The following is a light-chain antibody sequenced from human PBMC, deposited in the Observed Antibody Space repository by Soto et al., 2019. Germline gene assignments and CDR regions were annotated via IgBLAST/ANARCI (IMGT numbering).Light chain of an antibody. CDR1: SSDVGTHGY. CDR3: MCYAGGNNWV. J-gene: IGLJ3*02. Sequence: QSALTQPPSASGSPGQSVTISCTGTSSDVGTHGYVSWYQQHAGKAPKLMIYDVTKRPSGVPDRFSGSKSANTASLTVSGLQAEDEADYYCMCYAGGNNWVFGGGTKGTVL. V-gene: IGLV2-8*01. CDR2: DVT.